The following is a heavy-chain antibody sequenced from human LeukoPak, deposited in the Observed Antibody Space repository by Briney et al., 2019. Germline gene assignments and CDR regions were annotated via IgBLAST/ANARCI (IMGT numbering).Heavy chain of an antibody. CDR2: IKQDGIEK. J-gene: IGHJ4*02. D-gene: IGHD1-26*01. CDR1: GFTFSSYG. V-gene: IGHV3-7*01. CDR3: AGDGRVGAGDY. Sequence: PGGSLRLSCAASGFTFSSYGMHWVRQAPGKGLEWVANIKQDGIEKYYVDSVKGRFTISRDNAKNSLYLQMNSLRAEDTAVYYCAGDGRVGAGDYWGQGTLVTVSS.